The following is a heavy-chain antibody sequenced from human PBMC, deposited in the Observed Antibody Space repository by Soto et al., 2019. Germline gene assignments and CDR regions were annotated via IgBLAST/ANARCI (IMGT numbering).Heavy chain of an antibody. J-gene: IGHJ6*02. CDR1: GFTFSSYA. CDR3: ARDSRRFLEWLLGYYYYGMDV. Sequence: PGGSLRLSCAASGFTFSSYAMHWVRQAPGKGLEWVAVISYDGSNKYYADSVKGRFTISRDNSKNTLYLQMNSLRAEDTAVYYCARDSRRFLEWLLGYYYYGMDVWGQGTTVTVSS. D-gene: IGHD3-3*01. V-gene: IGHV3-30-3*01. CDR2: ISYDGSNK.